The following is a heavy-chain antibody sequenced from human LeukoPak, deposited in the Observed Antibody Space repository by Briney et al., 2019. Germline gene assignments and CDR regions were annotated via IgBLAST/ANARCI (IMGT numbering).Heavy chain of an antibody. J-gene: IGHJ6*02. CDR1: GFTFSSYW. CDR3: ARDKRSSWLYYGMDV. D-gene: IGHD6-13*01. CDR2: INSDGSST. Sequence: PGGSLRLSCAASGFTFSSYWMHWVRQAPGKGLVWVSRINSDGSSTSYADSVKGRFTISRDNAKNTLYLQMNSLRAEDTAVYYCARDKRSSWLYYGMDVWGQGTTVTVSS. V-gene: IGHV3-74*01.